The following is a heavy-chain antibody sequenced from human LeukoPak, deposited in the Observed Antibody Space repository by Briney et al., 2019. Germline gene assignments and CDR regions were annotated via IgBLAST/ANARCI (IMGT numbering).Heavy chain of an antibody. CDR3: ARYSSSWYYDY. J-gene: IGHJ4*02. CDR1: GYTLTSYY. CDR2: INPSGGST. Sequence: ASVKVSCKASGYTLTSYYMHWVRQAPGQGLEWMGIINPSGGSTSYAQKFQGRVTMTRDMSTSTVYMELSSLRSEDTAVYYCARYSSSWYYDYWGQGTLVTVSS. V-gene: IGHV1-46*01. D-gene: IGHD6-13*01.